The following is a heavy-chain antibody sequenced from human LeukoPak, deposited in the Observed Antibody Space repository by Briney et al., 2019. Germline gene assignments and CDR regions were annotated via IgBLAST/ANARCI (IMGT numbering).Heavy chain of an antibody. D-gene: IGHD3-22*01. CDR2: IIPIFGTA. V-gene: IGHV1-69*01. Sequence: ASVKVSCKASGGTFSSYAISWVRQAPGQGLEWMGGIIPIFGTANYAQKFQGRVTITADESTSTAYMELSSLRSEDAAVYYCARETLYYYDSSEYFQHWGQGTLVTVSS. CDR1: GGTFSSYA. J-gene: IGHJ1*01. CDR3: ARETLYYYDSSEYFQH.